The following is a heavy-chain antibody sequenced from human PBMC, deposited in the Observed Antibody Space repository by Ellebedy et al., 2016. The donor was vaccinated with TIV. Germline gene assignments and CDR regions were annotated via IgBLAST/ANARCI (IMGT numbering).Heavy chain of an antibody. D-gene: IGHD3-10*01. V-gene: IGHV1-2*02. Sequence: AASVKVSCKASGYTFTGYYMHWVRQAPGQGLEWMGWINPNSGGTNYAQKFQGRVTMTSDTSISTVYMELSRLTSDDTAVYYCVREGGVLVWFGESLNWFDPWGQGTLVTVSS. CDR2: INPNSGGT. J-gene: IGHJ5*02. CDR1: GYTFTGYY. CDR3: VREGGVLVWFGESLNWFDP.